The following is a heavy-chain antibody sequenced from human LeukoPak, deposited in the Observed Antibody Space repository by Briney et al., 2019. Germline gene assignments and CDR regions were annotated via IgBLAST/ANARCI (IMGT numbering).Heavy chain of an antibody. CDR1: GGSISNYH. CDR2: IYYSGST. D-gene: IGHD3-10*01. V-gene: IGHV4-59*01. Sequence: SETLSLTCTVSGGSISNYHWSWIRQPPGKGLEWIGYIYYSGSTNYNPSLKSRVTISVDTSKNQFSLKLSSVTAADTAVYYCARDTEVLVTMVRGAGHAFDIWGQGTMVTVSS. CDR3: ARDTEVLVTMVRGAGHAFDI. J-gene: IGHJ3*02.